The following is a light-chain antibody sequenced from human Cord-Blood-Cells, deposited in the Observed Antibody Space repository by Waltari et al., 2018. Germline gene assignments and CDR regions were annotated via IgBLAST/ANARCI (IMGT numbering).Light chain of an antibody. V-gene: IGLV10-54*01. J-gene: IGLJ3*02. Sequence: QAGLTQPPSVSKGLRQTATLTCTGNSNNVGNQGAAWLQQHQGHPPNLLSYRNNNRPSGISERLSASRSGNTASLTITGLQPEDEADYYCSAWDSSLSVWVFGGGTKLTVL. CDR1: SNNVGNQG. CDR2: RNN. CDR3: SAWDSSLSVWV.